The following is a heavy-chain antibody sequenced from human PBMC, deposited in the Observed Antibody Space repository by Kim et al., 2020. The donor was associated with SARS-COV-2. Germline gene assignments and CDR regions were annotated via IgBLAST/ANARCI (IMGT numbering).Heavy chain of an antibody. CDR1: GGSFSGHY. V-gene: IGHV4-34*01. Sequence: SETLSLTCAVYGGSFSGHYWSWIRQPPGKGLEWIGEIHQSGSTNYSPSLRSRVTISMDTSKNQFSLKLSSVTAADAGLYYGARGRAGVVPAPILGIGPHYDYFIMVVWGHGTTVTVSS. CDR3: ARGRAGVVPAPILGIGPHYDYFIMVV. CDR2: IHQSGST. D-gene: IGHD2-2*02. J-gene: IGHJ6*02.